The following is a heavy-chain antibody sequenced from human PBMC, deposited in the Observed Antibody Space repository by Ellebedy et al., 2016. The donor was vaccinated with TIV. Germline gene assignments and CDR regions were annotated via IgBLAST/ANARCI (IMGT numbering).Heavy chain of an antibody. J-gene: IGHJ4*02. V-gene: IGHV4-39*06. CDR2: INHSGST. CDR3: ARGRHDYGSGSSTGDFDY. Sequence: SETLSLTXTVSGGSISSSSYYWGWIRQPPGKGLEWIGEINHSGSTNYNPSLKSRVTISVDTSKNQFTLKLSSVTAADTAVYYCARGRHDYGSGSSTGDFDYWGQGTLVTVSS. D-gene: IGHD3-10*01. CDR1: GGSISSSSYY.